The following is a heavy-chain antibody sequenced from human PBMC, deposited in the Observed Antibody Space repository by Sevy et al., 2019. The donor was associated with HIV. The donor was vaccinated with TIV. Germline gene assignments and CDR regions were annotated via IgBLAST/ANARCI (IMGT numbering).Heavy chain of an antibody. D-gene: IGHD2-2*01. CDR1: GFSFGNYD. Sequence: GGSLRLSCAASGFSFGNYDMHWVRQAPGKGLEWLALVSFDGDSTYSADSVKGRFTSSRDNSKNTLYLQMNSLRVEDTAIYYCAKRGGHDTSGYVSYYYYGMDVWGQGTTVTVSS. CDR2: VSFDGDST. J-gene: IGHJ6*02. V-gene: IGHV3-30*18. CDR3: AKRGGHDTSGYVSYYYYGMDV.